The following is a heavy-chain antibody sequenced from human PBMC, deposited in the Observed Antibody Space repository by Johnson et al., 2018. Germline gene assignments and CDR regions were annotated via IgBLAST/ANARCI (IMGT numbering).Heavy chain of an antibody. J-gene: IGHJ3*01. CDR2: IAGNSDTA. CDR3: ARDYWYGFDL. CDR1: GFTFSSRS. V-gene: IGHV3-48*01. D-gene: IGHD6-13*01. Sequence: EVQLVESGGGLVQPGGSLRLSCAASGFTFSSRSMNWVRQAPGKGLEWISFIAGNSDTAYHADSVKGRFTISSDNGKNSLFLHMKSLRADDTAVYYCARDYWYGFDLWGQGTMVSVSS.